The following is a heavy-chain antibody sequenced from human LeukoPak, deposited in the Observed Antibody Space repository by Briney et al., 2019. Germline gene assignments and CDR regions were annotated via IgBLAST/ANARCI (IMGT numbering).Heavy chain of an antibody. CDR2: IYYSGIT. Sequence: SETLSLTCTVSGGSISGSYWSWIRQPPGKGLEWIGYIYYSGITNYNPSLRSRVTISVDTSKNQFTLNLSSVTAADTALYYCVRRDSSGYYGHWGQGTLVTVSS. V-gene: IGHV4-59*08. J-gene: IGHJ4*02. D-gene: IGHD3-22*01. CDR1: GGSISGSY. CDR3: VRRDSSGYYGH.